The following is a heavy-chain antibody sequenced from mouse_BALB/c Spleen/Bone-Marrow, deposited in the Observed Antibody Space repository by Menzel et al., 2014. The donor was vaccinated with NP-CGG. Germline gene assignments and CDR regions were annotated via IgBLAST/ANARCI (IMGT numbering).Heavy chain of an antibody. Sequence: QVQLKQSGPELVKPGASVKMSCKASGYTFTSYYIHWVKRRPGQGLEWIGWIYPGDGSTKYNEKSKGKTTLTADKSSSTAYMLLSSLTSEDSAIYFCARGELPYYFDHWGQGTTLTVSS. J-gene: IGHJ2*01. CDR3: ARGELPYYFDH. V-gene: IGHV1S56*01. CDR2: IYPGDGST. CDR1: GYTFTSYY.